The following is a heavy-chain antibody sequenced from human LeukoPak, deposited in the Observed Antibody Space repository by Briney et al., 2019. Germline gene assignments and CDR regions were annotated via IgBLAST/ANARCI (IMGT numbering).Heavy chain of an antibody. CDR2: TSSSSSYI. Sequence: PGGSLRLSCAASGFTFSSYSMNWVRQAPGKGLEWVSSTSSSSSYIYYAGSVKGRFTISRDNAKNSLYLQMNSLRAEDTAVYYCVIAERRSPIDYWGQGTLVTVSS. CDR3: VIAERRSPIDY. V-gene: IGHV3-21*01. D-gene: IGHD1-1*01. CDR1: GFTFSSYS. J-gene: IGHJ4*02.